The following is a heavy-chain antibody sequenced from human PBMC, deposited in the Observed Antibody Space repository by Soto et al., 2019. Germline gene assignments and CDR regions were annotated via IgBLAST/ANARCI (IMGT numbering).Heavy chain of an antibody. CDR1: GFTFSNAW. D-gene: IGHD5-18*01. CDR2: IKSKTDGGTT. V-gene: IGHV3-15*07. CDR3: TTDPDLPGYSYGLPLDY. J-gene: IGHJ4*02. Sequence: EVQLVESGGGLVKPGGSLRLSCAASGFTFSNAWMNWVRQAPGKGLEWVGRIKSKTDGGTTDYAAPVKGRCTISRDDSNNTLYLQMNSLKPEDTAVYYCTTDPDLPGYSYGLPLDYWGQGTLVTVSS.